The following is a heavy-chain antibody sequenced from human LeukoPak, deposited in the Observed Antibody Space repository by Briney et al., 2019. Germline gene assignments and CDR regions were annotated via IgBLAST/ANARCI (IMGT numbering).Heavy chain of an antibody. V-gene: IGHV4-59*01. D-gene: IGHD5-18*01. Sequence: PSETLSLTCTVSGVSISSYYWSWIRQPPGKGLDWIGYIYYSGSTNYNPSLKSRVTISVDTFKNQLSLKLSSVTAADTAVYYCARGVGIKRWNAFDIWGQGTMVTVSS. CDR2: IYYSGST. CDR1: GVSISSYY. J-gene: IGHJ3*02. CDR3: ARGVGIKRWNAFDI.